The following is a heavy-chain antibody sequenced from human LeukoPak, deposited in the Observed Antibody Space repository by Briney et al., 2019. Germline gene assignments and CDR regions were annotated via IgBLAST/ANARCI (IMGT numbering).Heavy chain of an antibody. CDR2: ISAYNGNT. D-gene: IGHD3-10*01. Sequence: ASVKVSCKASGYTFTSYGINWVRQAPGQGLEWMGWISAYNGNTNYAQKFQGRVTMTTDTSTSTAYMELRSLRSDDTAVYYCASSPYYLLNKYYYMDVWGKGTTVTVSS. J-gene: IGHJ6*03. CDR1: GYTFTSYG. V-gene: IGHV1-18*01. CDR3: ASSPYYLLNKYYYMDV.